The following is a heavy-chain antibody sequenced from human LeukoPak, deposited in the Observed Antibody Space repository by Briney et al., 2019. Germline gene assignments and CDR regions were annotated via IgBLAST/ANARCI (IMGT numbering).Heavy chain of an antibody. Sequence: AEFLKISCMGSGYSLIGYWICSVRQLTEKGLDWMWIINPGDSETKYSPSFQGQVTISADKSISTACLQWSSLKASDTAMYYCARPGYRSRYFDYWGQGTLVTVSS. D-gene: IGHD6-19*01. CDR3: ARPGYRSRYFDY. J-gene: IGHJ4*02. V-gene: IGHV5-51*01. CDR2: INPGDSET. CDR1: GYSLIGYW.